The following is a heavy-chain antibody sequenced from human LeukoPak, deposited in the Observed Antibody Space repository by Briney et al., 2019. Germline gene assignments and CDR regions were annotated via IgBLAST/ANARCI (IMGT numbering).Heavy chain of an antibody. CDR1: GFSLNTGGVS. J-gene: IGHJ5*02. CDR2: IYGNDEE. CDR3: ALRITTGGIDFFDP. D-gene: IGHD1-20*01. V-gene: IGHV2-5*01. Sequence: SGPALVKPPQTLTLTCTFSGFSLNTGGVSVGWIRQAPGKALEWLAVIYGNDEEHYTPSLRNRLTITKDASKNQVVLTMTNVDPVDTATYYCALRITTGGIDFFDPWGQGTLVTVSS.